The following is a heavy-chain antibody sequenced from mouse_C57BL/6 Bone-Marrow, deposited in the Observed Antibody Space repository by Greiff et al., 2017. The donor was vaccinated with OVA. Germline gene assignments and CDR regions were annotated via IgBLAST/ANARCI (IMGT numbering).Heavy chain of an antibody. V-gene: IGHV5-17*01. CDR2: ISSGSSTI. Sequence: VQLVESGGGLVKPGGSLKLSCAASGFTFSDYGMHWVRQAPEQGLEWVAYISSGSSTIYYADTVKGRFTISRDNAKNTLFLQMTSLRSEDTAMYYCARYGSSFWYFDVWGTGTTVTVSS. D-gene: IGHD1-1*01. CDR1: GFTFSDYG. J-gene: IGHJ1*03. CDR3: ARYGSSFWYFDV.